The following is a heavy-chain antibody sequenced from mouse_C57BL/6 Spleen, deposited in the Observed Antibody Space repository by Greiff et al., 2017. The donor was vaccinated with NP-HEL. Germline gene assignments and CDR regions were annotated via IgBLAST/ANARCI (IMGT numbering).Heavy chain of an antibody. J-gene: IGHJ1*03. V-gene: IGHV1-42*01. CDR2: INPSTGGT. CDR3: ARSGPYYYGSRWYFDV. CDR1: GYSFTGYY. Sequence: VQLKQSGPELVKPGASVKISCKASGYSFTGYYMNWVKQSPEKSLEWIGEINPSTGGTTYNQKFKAKATLTVDKSSSTAYMQLKSLTSEDSAVYYCARSGPYYYGSRWYFDVWGTGTTVTVSS. D-gene: IGHD1-1*01.